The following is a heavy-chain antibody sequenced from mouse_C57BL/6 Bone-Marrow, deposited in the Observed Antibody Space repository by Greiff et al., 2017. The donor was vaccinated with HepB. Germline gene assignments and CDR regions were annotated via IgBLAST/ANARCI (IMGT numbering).Heavy chain of an antibody. V-gene: IGHV1-52*01. CDR3: AREGDYYGSSGEADV. Sequence: VQLQQSGAELVRPGSSVKLSCKASGYTFTSYWMHWVKQRPIQGLEWIGNIDPSDSETHYNQKFKDKATLTVDKSSSTAYMQLSSLTSEDSAVYYCAREGDYYGSSGEADVWGTGTTVTVSS. D-gene: IGHD1-1*01. CDR1: GYTFTSYW. CDR2: IDPSDSET. J-gene: IGHJ1*03.